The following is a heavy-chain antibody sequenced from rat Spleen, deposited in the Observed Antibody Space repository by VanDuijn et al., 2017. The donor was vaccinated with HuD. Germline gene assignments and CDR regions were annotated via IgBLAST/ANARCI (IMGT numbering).Heavy chain of an antibody. D-gene: IGHD1-9*01. J-gene: IGHJ2*01. CDR2: IIYDGNST. CDR3: ARRHYGYTDYFDY. V-gene: IGHV5-17*01. CDR1: GFTFSDYA. Sequence: EVQLVASDGGLVQPGRSLKLSCAASGFTFSDYAMAWVRQAPKKGLEWVATIIYDGNSTYYRDSVKGRFTISRANAKSTLNLQMDSLRSEDTATYYCARRHYGYTDYFDYWGQGVMVTVSS.